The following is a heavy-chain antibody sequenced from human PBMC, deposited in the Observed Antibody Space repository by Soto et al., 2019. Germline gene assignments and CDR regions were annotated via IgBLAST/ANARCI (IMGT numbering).Heavy chain of an antibody. V-gene: IGHV1-8*01. CDR1: GYTFTSYD. Sequence: ASLKVACKASGYTFTSYDINWVRQATGQGLEWMGWMNPNSGNTGYAQKFQGRVTMTRNTSISTAYMELSSLRSEDTAVYYCARVSRRWDIVVVVAARDAFDIWGQGTMVTVS. CDR3: ARVSRRWDIVVVVAARDAFDI. D-gene: IGHD2-15*01. CDR2: MNPNSGNT. J-gene: IGHJ3*02.